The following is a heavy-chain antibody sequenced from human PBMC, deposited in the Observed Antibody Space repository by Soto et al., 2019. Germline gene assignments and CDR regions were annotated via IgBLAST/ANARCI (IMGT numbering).Heavy chain of an antibody. V-gene: IGHV4-30-4*01. CDR3: ARDRRYYDSSGYFDLNAFDI. CDR1: GVSISNDDYY. D-gene: IGHD3-22*01. CDR2: IYYSGGT. Sequence: TSETLSLTCTVSGVSISNDDYYWSWIRQPPGKGLEWIGYIYYSGGTYYNPSLKSRVTISVDTSKNQFSLKLSSVTAADTAVYYCARDRRYYDSSGYFDLNAFDIWGQGTMVTVSS. J-gene: IGHJ3*02.